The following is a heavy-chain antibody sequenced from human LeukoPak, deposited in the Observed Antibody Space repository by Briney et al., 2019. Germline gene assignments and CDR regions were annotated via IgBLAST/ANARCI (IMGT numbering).Heavy chain of an antibody. D-gene: IGHD3-22*01. CDR2: IKQDGSET. V-gene: IGHV3-7*01. J-gene: IGHJ4*02. CDR3: MGGRGWLPEN. CDR1: EFTFSKYW. Sequence: GGSLRLSCAASEFTFSKYWMSWVRQAPGKGLEWVGNIKQDGSETFYVDSVKGRFTISRDNVKNSLYLQMNSLRIEDAAVYYCMGGRGWLPENWGQGTLVTVSS.